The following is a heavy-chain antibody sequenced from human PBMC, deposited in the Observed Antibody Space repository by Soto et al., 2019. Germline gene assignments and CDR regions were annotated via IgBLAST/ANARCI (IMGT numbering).Heavy chain of an antibody. CDR3: VTSGGFDH. D-gene: IGHD3-16*01. Sequence: EVKLMESRGGLVQPGGSLRLSCVASGFTFSNYWMHWVRQAPGKGLVWVSRINSDGSTRSYAESVKGRFTISRDNVKNTLYLQMNSLRAEDTAVYYCVTSGGFDHWGQGTLVTVSS. V-gene: IGHV3-74*01. J-gene: IGHJ5*02. CDR1: GFTFSNYW. CDR2: INSDGSTR.